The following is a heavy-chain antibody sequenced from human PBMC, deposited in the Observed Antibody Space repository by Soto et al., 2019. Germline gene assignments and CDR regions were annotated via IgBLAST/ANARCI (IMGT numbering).Heavy chain of an antibody. V-gene: IGHV3-33*01. CDR1: GFTFSSYG. CDR2: IWYDGSNK. CDR3: ASGAGYSYGPANYGMDV. D-gene: IGHD5-18*01. J-gene: IGHJ6*02. Sequence: GGSLRLSCAASGFTFSSYGMHWVRQAPGKGLEWVAVIWYDGSNKYYADSVKGRFTISRDNSKNTLYLQMNSLRAEDTAVYYCASGAGYSYGPANYGMDVWGQGTTVTV.